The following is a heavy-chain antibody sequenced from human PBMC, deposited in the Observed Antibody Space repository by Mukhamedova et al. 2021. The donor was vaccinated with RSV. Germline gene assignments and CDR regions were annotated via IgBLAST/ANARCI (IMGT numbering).Heavy chain of an antibody. D-gene: IGHD3-3*01. J-gene: IGHJ6*02. Sequence: EWVSSISSSSSYIYYADSVKGRFTISRDNAKNSLYLQMNSLRAEDTAVYYCARGSITIFGPEGYYYGMDVWGQGTTVTVSS. V-gene: IGHV3-21*01. CDR2: ISSSSSYI. CDR3: ARGSITIFGPEGYYYGMDV.